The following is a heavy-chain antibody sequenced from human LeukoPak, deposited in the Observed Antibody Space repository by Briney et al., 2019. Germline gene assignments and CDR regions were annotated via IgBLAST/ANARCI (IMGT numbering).Heavy chain of an antibody. CDR1: GGSISSYY. J-gene: IGHJ4*02. CDR2: IHTSGST. CDR3: AVAAPTEQFVTSLIDY. D-gene: IGHD6-19*01. Sequence: SETLSLTCTVSGGSISSYYWSWIRQPAGKGLEWIGRIHTSGSTNYNPSLKSRVTMSVETSKNQFSLKLSSVTAADTAVYYCAVAAPTEQFVTSLIDYWGQGTLVTVSS. V-gene: IGHV4-4*07.